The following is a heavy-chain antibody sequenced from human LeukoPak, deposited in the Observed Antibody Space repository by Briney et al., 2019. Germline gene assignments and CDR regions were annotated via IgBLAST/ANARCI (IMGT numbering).Heavy chain of an antibody. D-gene: IGHD5-24*01. J-gene: IGHJ1*01. V-gene: IGHV3-23*01. Sequence: PGGSLRLSCAASGFTFSNYAMSWLRQVPGEGLEWLSVMGRAGEYVYYADSAKGRFTISRDNSKNTLYLQMRSLRVEDTAVYYCAKDETGDGFNSIWGQGTLVTVSS. CDR1: GFTFSNYA. CDR2: MGRAGEYV. CDR3: AKDETGDGFNSI.